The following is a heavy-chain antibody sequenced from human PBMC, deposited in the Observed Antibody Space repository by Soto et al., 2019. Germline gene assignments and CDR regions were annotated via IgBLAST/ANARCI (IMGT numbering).Heavy chain of an antibody. CDR3: AGASEPDYDFWSCYYTDGMDV. D-gene: IGHD3-3*01. Sequence: PGGSLRLSCAASGFTFSSYSMNWVRQAPGKGLEWVSSISSSSSYIYYEESVKGRFTISRDNAKNSLYLQMNSLRAEDTAVYYCAGASEPDYDFWSCYYTDGMDVWGQGTTVTVSS. CDR1: GFTFSSYS. V-gene: IGHV3-21*01. J-gene: IGHJ6*02. CDR2: ISSSSSYI.